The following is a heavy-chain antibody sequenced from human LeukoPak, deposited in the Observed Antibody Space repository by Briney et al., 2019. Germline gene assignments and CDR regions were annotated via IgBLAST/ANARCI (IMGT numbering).Heavy chain of an antibody. CDR2: IYWDDDK. Sequence: SGPTLLKPTPTLTLTCTFSGFSLRTSGVGVGWIRQPPGKALEWLSLIYWDDDKRYSPSLKSRLTITKDTSKNQMVLTMTNIDPVDTATYYCAHGDCSGGSCYFAFDIWGQGTMVTVSS. V-gene: IGHV2-5*02. CDR1: GFSLRTSGVG. D-gene: IGHD2-15*01. CDR3: AHGDCSGGSCYFAFDI. J-gene: IGHJ3*02.